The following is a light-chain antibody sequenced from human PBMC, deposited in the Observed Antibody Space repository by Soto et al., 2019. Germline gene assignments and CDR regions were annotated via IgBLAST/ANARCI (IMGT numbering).Light chain of an antibody. J-gene: IGKJ5*01. CDR1: QTVTRSY. V-gene: IGKV3-20*01. CDR3: HQYDGSPIP. Sequence: IVLTQSPGTLSLSPGERATLSCRSSQTVTRSYLAWYQHKPGQAPRLLISGISRRAPGIPDRFSGDGSGTDFTLTISRLEPEDYAVYYCHQYDGSPIPFGQRTLLEIK. CDR2: GIS.